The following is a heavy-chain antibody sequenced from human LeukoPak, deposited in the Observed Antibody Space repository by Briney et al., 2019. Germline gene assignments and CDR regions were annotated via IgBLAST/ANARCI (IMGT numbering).Heavy chain of an antibody. J-gene: IGHJ5*02. CDR3: AKVGYYYVSGSYYLGWFDP. D-gene: IGHD3-10*01. V-gene: IGHV3-23*01. CDR1: GFTFSSSA. Sequence: GGSLRLSCAASGFTFSSSAMSWVRQAPGKGLEWVSSISGSGSGGSTYYADSVKGRFTISRDNSKNTLYLQMNSLRAEDTAVYYCAKVGYYYVSGSYYLGWFDPWGQGTLVTVSS. CDR2: ISGSGSGGST.